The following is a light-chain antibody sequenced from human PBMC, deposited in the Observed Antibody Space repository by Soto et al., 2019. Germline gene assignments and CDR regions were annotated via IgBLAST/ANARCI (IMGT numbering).Light chain of an antibody. CDR3: QQHNSYSLT. V-gene: IGKV1-5*03. J-gene: IGKJ1*01. CDR1: QTIRSC. Sequence: DIQMHQSPSALSASVGDRVTITCRACQTIRSCFARYQQKPGDAPSILIYQASSLETEGPSRFSGSGSGREFTLTISSLQPGDFATYYCQQHNSYSLTFGQGTKVDIK. CDR2: QAS.